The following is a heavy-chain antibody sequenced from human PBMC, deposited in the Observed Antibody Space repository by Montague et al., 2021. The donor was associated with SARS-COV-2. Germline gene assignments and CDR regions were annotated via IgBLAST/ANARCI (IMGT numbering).Heavy chain of an antibody. V-gene: IGHV4-34*01. CDR2: INHSGST. J-gene: IGHJ4*02. Sequence: SETLSLTCAVYGGSFSGYYWSWIRQPPGKGLEWIGEINHSGSTXXXPSXXXRVTISEDTSKNQFSLKLSSVTAADTAVYYCARMRAVLLWFGESTYFDYWGQGTLVTVSS. CDR1: GGSFSGYY. CDR3: ARMRAVLLWFGESTYFDY. D-gene: IGHD3-10*01.